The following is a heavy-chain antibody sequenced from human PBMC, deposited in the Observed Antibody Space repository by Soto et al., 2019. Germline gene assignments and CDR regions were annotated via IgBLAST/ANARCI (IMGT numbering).Heavy chain of an antibody. V-gene: IGHV3-30*18. CDR2: ISYDGSNK. J-gene: IGHJ6*02. CDR1: GFTFSSYG. Sequence: SLRLSCAASGFTFSSYGMHWVRQAPGKGLEWVAVISYDGSNKYYADSVKGRFTISRDNSKNTLYLQMNSLRAEDTAVYYCAKNSDLNPSSYYYGMDVWGQGATVTVSS. D-gene: IGHD2-21*01. CDR3: AKNSDLNPSSYYYGMDV.